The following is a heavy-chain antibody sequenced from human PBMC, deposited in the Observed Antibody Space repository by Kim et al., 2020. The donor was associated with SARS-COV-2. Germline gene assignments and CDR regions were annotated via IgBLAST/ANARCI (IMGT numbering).Heavy chain of an antibody. D-gene: IGHD1-1*01. J-gene: IGHJ4*02. Sequence: IYHAESEMGRVIISRDNAENSLYLQMNSLRAEDTAVYYCARVYSGSHHFDYWGQGTLVTVSS. CDR3: ARVYSGSHHFDY. CDR2: I. V-gene: IGHV3-21*01.